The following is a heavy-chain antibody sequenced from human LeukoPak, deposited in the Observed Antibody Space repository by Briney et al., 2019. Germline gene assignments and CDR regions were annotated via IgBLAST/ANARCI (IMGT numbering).Heavy chain of an antibody. CDR1: GYIFTDYC. D-gene: IGHD3-16*01. CDR2: IYPGDSDT. V-gene: IGHV5-51*01. Sequence: GESLKISCQVSGYIFTDYCIGWVRQMPGKGLEWMGIIYPGDSDTRNSPSFQGQVTISADKSISTAYLQWSSLKASDTAMYFCARARILLTFGGLRGTKTDAFDIWGQGTMVTVSS. J-gene: IGHJ3*02. CDR3: ARARILLTFGGLRGTKTDAFDI.